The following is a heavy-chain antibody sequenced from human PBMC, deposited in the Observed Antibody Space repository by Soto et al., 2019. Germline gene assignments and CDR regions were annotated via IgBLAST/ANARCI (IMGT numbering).Heavy chain of an antibody. CDR1: GYTFNTYY. CDR3: ARDTSTYFDF. Sequence: ASVKVSCKTSGYTFNTYYISWLRQAPGQGLEWIGWISTYNGNTNYVPKFQGRITMTTDTSTSTAYMELRSLRSDDTALYFCARDTSTYFDFWG. CDR2: ISTYNGNT. J-gene: IGHJ4*01. D-gene: IGHD2-2*01. V-gene: IGHV1-18*01.